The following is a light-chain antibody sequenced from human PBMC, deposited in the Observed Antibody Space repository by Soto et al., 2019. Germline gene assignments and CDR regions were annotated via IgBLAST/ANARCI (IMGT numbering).Light chain of an antibody. V-gene: IGLV2-8*01. Sequence: QSVLTQPPSASGSPGQSVTISCNGTSSDVGAYNYVSWYQQYPGKAPKLMIYEVSKRPSGVPDRFSGSKSGKTASLTVSGLQPEDEADYYCTSYAGSNIWVFGGGTKVTVL. CDR2: EVS. CDR3: TSYAGSNIWV. CDR1: SSDVGAYNY. J-gene: IGLJ3*02.